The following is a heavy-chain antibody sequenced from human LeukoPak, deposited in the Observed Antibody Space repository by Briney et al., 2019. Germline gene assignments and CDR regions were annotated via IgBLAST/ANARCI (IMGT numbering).Heavy chain of an antibody. Sequence: GGSLRLSCSASGFTFSNYAISWVRQAPGKGLEWVSAINDGVGRAFYADAVRGRFTISRDNSQNTLYLQMNSLRAEDTAVYYCARKLLWFGELPLDAFDIWGQGTMVTVSS. D-gene: IGHD3-10*01. J-gene: IGHJ3*02. CDR3: ARKLLWFGELPLDAFDI. V-gene: IGHV3-23*01. CDR1: GFTFSNYA. CDR2: INDGVGRA.